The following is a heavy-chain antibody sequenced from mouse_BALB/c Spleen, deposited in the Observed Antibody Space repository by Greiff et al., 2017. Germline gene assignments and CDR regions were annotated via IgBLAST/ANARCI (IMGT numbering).Heavy chain of an antibody. CDR3: ARDPHYYGYWYFDV. CDR2: IRNKANGYTT. Sequence: DVMLVESGGGLVQPGGSLRLSCATSGFTFTDYYMSWVRQPPGKALEWLGFIRNKANGYTTEYSASVKGRFTISRDNSQSILYLQMNTLRAEDSATYYCARDPHYYGYWYFDVWGAGTTVTVSS. V-gene: IGHV7-3*02. CDR1: GFTFTDYY. D-gene: IGHD1-2*01. J-gene: IGHJ1*01.